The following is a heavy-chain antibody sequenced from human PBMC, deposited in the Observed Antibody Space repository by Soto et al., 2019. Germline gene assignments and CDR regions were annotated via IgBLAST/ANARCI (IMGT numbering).Heavy chain of an antibody. CDR3: AQFFAEYSYGQRDLGD. J-gene: IGHJ4*02. CDR1: GFTFSSSV. Sequence: EAQLVESGGGLVQPGGSLRLSCAASGFTFSSSVMSWVRQAPGKGLEWVADIGSRSSAIFYADSVKGRFSISRDNAKNSLYLQMTSLRAEDTAIYYCAQFFAEYSYGQRDLGDWGQGTLVSVSS. V-gene: IGHV3-48*03. D-gene: IGHD3-16*01. CDR2: IGSRSSAI.